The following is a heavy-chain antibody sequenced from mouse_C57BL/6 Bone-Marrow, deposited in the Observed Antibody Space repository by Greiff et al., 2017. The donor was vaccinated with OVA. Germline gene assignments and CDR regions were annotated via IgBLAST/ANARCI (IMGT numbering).Heavy chain of an antibody. CDR1: GYTFTSYW. V-gene: IGHV1-55*01. Sequence: QVQLQQPGAELVKPGASVKMSCKASGYTFTSYWITWVKQRPGQGLEWIGDIYPGSGSTNYNEKFKSKATLTVDTSSSTAYMHLSSLTSEDSAVNYCARDPYYYGSLFFDYWGQGTTLTVSS. CDR3: ARDPYYYGSLFFDY. J-gene: IGHJ2*01. CDR2: IYPGSGST. D-gene: IGHD1-1*01.